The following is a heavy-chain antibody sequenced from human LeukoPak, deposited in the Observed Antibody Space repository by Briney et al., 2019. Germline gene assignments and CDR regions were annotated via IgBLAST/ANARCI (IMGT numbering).Heavy chain of an antibody. Sequence: PGGSLRLSCAASGFTFSDYYMSWIRHAPGKGLEWVSYISSSSSYTNYADSVKGRFTISRDNAKNSLYLQINRLRAEDTAVYYCARDTVRGAHYQSPYGMDVWGQGTTVTVSS. D-gene: IGHD3-10*01. V-gene: IGHV3-11*05. CDR3: ARDTVRGAHYQSPYGMDV. CDR1: GFTFSDYY. J-gene: IGHJ6*02. CDR2: ISSSSSYT.